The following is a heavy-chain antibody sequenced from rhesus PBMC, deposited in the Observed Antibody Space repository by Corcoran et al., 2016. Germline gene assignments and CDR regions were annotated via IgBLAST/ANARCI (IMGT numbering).Heavy chain of an antibody. Sequence: QVQLQESGPGLVKPSETLSLTCAVFGYSISSGHGWSWIRHPPGKGLGWIVYIGGSSGSTNYNPSLKSRVTISKDTSKNQFSLKLSSVTAADTAVYYCARRPMVGYFDYWGQGVLVTVSS. CDR2: IGGSSGST. J-gene: IGHJ4*01. CDR1: GYSISSGHG. CDR3: ARRPMVGYFDY. V-gene: IGHV4-127*01. D-gene: IGHD4-17*01.